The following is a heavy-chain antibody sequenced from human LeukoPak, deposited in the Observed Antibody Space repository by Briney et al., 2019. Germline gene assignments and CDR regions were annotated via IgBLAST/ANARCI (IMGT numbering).Heavy chain of an antibody. CDR3: AKDLHVVVVAAFDP. CDR2: IIGSGGST. J-gene: IGHJ5*02. V-gene: IGHV3-23*01. Sequence: GGSLRLSCAASGFTFSSYAMSWVRQAPGKGLEWVSAIIGSGGSTYYADSVKGRFTISRDNSKNTLYLQMNSLRAEDTAVYYCAKDLHVVVVAAFDPWGQGTLVTVSS. D-gene: IGHD2-15*01. CDR1: GFTFSSYA.